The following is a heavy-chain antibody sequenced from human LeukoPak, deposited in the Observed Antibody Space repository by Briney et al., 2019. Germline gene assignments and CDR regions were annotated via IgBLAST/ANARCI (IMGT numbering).Heavy chain of an antibody. CDR2: LYSDGNT. CDR3: ARGVEPLAANTLAY. CDR1: GFTVITND. J-gene: IGHJ4*02. V-gene: IGHV3-53*01. Sequence: GGSLRLSCATSGFTVITNDMTWVRQAPGKGLEWVSVLYSDGNTKYADSVRGRFTISRDNSKNTLYLEMNSLSPDDTAVYYCARGVEPLAANTLAYWGQGTLVTVSS. D-gene: IGHD1-14*01.